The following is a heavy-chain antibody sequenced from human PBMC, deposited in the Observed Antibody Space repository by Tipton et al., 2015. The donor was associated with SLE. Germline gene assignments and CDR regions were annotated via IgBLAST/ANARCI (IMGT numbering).Heavy chain of an antibody. CDR1: GFTFSSYW. V-gene: IGHV3-7*03. Sequence: SLRLSCAASGFTFSSYWMSWVRQAPGKGLEWVANIKQDGSEKYYVDSVKGRFTISRDNAKNSLYLQMNSLRAEDTAVYYCARDLWFGELSAYYFDYWGQGTLVTVSS. CDR3: ARDLWFGELSAYYFDY. J-gene: IGHJ4*02. CDR2: IKQDGSEK. D-gene: IGHD3-10*01.